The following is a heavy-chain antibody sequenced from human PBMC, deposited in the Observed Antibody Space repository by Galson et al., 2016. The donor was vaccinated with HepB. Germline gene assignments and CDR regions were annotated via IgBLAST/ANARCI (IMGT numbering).Heavy chain of an antibody. V-gene: IGHV2-5*02. J-gene: IGHJ4*02. Sequence: PALVKPTQTLTLTCTFSGLSLTSNAVGVGWIRQPPGKALEWLALVFWDDDKRYSPSLKTRLTITKDISENQVVLTMTNMDPVDTATYYCAHTVYYDNTGLTYYPDDWGQGIPVTVSS. D-gene: IGHD3-22*01. CDR1: GLSLTSNAVG. CDR2: VFWDDDK. CDR3: AHTVYYDNTGLTYYPDD.